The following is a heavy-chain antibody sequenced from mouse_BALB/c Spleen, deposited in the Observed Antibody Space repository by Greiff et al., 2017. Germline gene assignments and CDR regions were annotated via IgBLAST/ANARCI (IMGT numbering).Heavy chain of an antibody. Sequence: QVQLQQSGAELAKPGASVKMSCKASGYTFTSYWMHWVKQRPAQGLEWIGYINPSTGYTEYNQKFKDKATLTADKSSSTAYMQLSSLTSEDSAVYYCARRDYGSSYYFDYWGQGTTLTVSS. V-gene: IGHV1-7*01. CDR1: GYTFTSYW. J-gene: IGHJ2*01. CDR3: ARRDYGSSYYFDY. D-gene: IGHD1-1*01. CDR2: INPSTGYT.